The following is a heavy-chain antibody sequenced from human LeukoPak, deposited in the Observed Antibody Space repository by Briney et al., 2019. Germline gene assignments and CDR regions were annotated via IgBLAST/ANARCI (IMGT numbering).Heavy chain of an antibody. CDR1: GFTFSSYG. D-gene: IGHD1-26*01. V-gene: IGHV3-33*06. CDR3: AKWSGSKPRWYYYYMDV. Sequence: GGSLRLSCAASGFTFSSYGMHWVRQAPGKGLEWVTVIWYDGSNKCYADSVKGRFTISRDNSKNTLYLQMNSLRAEDTAAYYCAKWSGSKPRWYYYYMDVWGKGTTVTVSS. CDR2: IWYDGSNK. J-gene: IGHJ6*03.